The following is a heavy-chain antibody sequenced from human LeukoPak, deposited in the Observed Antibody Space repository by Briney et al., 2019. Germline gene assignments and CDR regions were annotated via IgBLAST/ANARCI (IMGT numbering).Heavy chain of an antibody. Sequence: GGSLRLSCAASGFTLSSYAMSWVRQAPGRGVEWVSAISGSGGSTYYADSVKGRFTISRDNSKNTLYLQMNSLRAEDTAVYYCAKVPGVRGYYYYGMDVWGQGTTVTVSS. CDR3: AKVPGVRGYYYYGMDV. J-gene: IGHJ6*02. D-gene: IGHD3-10*01. CDR1: GFTLSSYA. V-gene: IGHV3-23*01. CDR2: ISGSGGST.